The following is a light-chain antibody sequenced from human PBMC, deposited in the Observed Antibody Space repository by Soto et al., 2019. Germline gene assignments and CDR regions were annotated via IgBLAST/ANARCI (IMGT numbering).Light chain of an antibody. Sequence: SYELTQPPSVSVAPGQTARITCGGNNIGSKSVHWYQQKPGQPPVLVVYDDSDRPSGIPEQFSGSNSGNTATLTISRVEAGDEADYYCQVWDSSSDHVVFGGGTKLTVL. CDR2: DDS. CDR3: QVWDSSSDHVV. V-gene: IGLV3-21*02. CDR1: NIGSKS. J-gene: IGLJ2*01.